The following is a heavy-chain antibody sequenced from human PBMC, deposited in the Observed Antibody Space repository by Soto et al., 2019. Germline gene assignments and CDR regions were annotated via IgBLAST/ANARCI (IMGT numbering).Heavy chain of an antibody. D-gene: IGHD6-19*01. V-gene: IGHV5-10-1*01. CDR2: IDPSDSYT. Sequence: GESLKISCKGSGYSFTSYWISWVRQMPGKGPEWMGRIDPSDSYTNYSPSFQGHVTISADKSISTAYLQWSSLKASDTAMYYCARQRSNTVAGTYFDYWGQGTLVTVSS. CDR1: GYSFTSYW. CDR3: ARQRSNTVAGTYFDY. J-gene: IGHJ4*02.